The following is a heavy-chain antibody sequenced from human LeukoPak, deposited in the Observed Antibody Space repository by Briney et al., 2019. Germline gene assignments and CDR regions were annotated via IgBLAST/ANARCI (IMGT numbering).Heavy chain of an antibody. Sequence: SETLSLTCTVSGDSISSGGYYWGRIRQPPGKGLEWIGSIYYSGSTYYNPSLKSRVTISVDTAKNQFSLKLSSVTAADTAVYYCARQGGSGSYYPLDYWGRGTLVTVSS. CDR2: IYYSGST. V-gene: IGHV4-39*01. CDR1: GDSISSGGYY. CDR3: ARQGGSGSYYPLDY. J-gene: IGHJ4*02. D-gene: IGHD3-10*01.